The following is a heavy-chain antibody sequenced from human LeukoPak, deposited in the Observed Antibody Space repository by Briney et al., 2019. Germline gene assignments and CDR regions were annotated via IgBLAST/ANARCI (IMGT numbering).Heavy chain of an antibody. J-gene: IGHJ4*02. Sequence: GGSLRLSCAASGFTFNNYWMTWVRQAPGKGLELVATIKKDGSEKYYVDSVKGRFTISRDNAENSLYLEMNSLRAEDTAVYYCARDVVATTGLQFDYWGQGTLVTVSS. CDR2: IKKDGSEK. CDR1: GFTFNNYW. V-gene: IGHV3-7*01. D-gene: IGHD1-1*01. CDR3: ARDVVATTGLQFDY.